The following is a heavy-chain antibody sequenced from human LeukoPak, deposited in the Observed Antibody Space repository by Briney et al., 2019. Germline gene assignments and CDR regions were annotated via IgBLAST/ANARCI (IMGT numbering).Heavy chain of an antibody. CDR1: GFTFDDYA. CDR2: ISGDGGST. J-gene: IGHJ6*02. CDR3: AKEASIAAAGPYYYYGMDV. Sequence: GGSLRLSCAASGFTFDDYAMHWVRQAPGKGLEWVSLISGDGGSTYYADSVKGRFTIFRDNSKNSLYLQMNSLRTEDTALYYCAKEASIAAAGPYYYYGMDVWGQGTTVTVSS. D-gene: IGHD6-13*01. V-gene: IGHV3-43*02.